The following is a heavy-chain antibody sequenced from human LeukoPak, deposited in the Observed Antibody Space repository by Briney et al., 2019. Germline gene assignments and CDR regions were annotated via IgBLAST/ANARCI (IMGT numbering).Heavy chain of an antibody. CDR2: IYYSGST. D-gene: IGHD5-12*01. CDR3: AREEWLRGDYFDY. CDR1: GGSISSGDYY. V-gene: IGHV4-30-4*01. Sequence: PSQTLSLTCTVSGGSISSGDYYWSWIPQPPGKGLEWIGYIYYSGSTYYNPSLKSRVTISVDTSKNQFSLKLSSVTAADTAVYYCAREEWLRGDYFDYWGQGTLVTVSS. J-gene: IGHJ4*02.